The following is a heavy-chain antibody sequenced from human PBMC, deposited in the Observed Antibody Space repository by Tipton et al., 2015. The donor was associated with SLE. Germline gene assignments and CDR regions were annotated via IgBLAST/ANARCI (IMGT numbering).Heavy chain of an antibody. Sequence: TLSLTCTVSGYSISSGHFWGWIRQPPGKGLEWMGTIFHSGSTYYSPSLKSRLTMSVDTSRNQFSLRLSSVTAADSAVYYCARAIGDSGTYYYYYHMDAWGKGTTVTVSS. D-gene: IGHD3-22*01. J-gene: IGHJ6*03. V-gene: IGHV4-38-2*02. CDR2: IFHSGST. CDR3: ARAIGDSGTYYYYYHMDA. CDR1: GYSISSGHF.